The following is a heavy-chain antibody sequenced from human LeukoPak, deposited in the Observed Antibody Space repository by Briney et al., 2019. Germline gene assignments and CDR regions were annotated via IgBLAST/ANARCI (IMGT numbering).Heavy chain of an antibody. V-gene: IGHV4-34*01. Sequence: SETLSLTCAVYGGSFSGYYWSWIRQPPGKGLEWIGEINHSGSTNYNPSLKSRVTISVDTSKNQFSLKLSSVTAADTAVYYCARVREEQWLLYYYYYMDVWGKGTTVTISS. CDR1: GGSFSGYY. CDR2: INHSGST. D-gene: IGHD6-19*01. J-gene: IGHJ6*03. CDR3: ARVREEQWLLYYYYYMDV.